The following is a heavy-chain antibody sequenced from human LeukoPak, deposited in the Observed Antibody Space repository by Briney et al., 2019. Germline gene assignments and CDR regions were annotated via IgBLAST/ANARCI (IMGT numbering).Heavy chain of an antibody. V-gene: IGHV4-59*08. Sequence: PSETLSLTCTVSGGSISSYYWSWIRQPPGKGLEWIGYIYYSGSTNYNPSLKSRVTISVDTSKNQFSLKLSSVTAADTAVYYCARRDGYNSGYYGMDVWGQGTTVTVSS. D-gene: IGHD5-24*01. J-gene: IGHJ6*02. CDR2: IYYSGST. CDR1: GGSISSYY. CDR3: ARRDGYNSGYYGMDV.